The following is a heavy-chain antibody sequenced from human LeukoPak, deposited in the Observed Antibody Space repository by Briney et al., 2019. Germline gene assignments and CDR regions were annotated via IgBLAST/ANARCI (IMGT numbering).Heavy chain of an antibody. V-gene: IGHV3-30-3*01. CDR1: GFTFSSYP. J-gene: IGHJ4*02. Sequence: PEGSLRLSCAASGFTFSSYPMHWVRQAPGLGLQWVAVISHDGSNKYYEDSVKGRFTISRDNSKSTLYLHLNIPRPEDTAVHYCTRSVVTTADFDYWGQGTLVTVSS. CDR3: TRSVVTTADFDY. CDR2: ISHDGSNK. D-gene: IGHD2-21*02.